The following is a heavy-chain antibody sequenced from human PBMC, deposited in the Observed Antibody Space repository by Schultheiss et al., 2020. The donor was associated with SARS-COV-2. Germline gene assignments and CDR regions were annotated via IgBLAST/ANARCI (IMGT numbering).Heavy chain of an antibody. CDR3: ATAPYTSGWFDY. Sequence: GGSLRLSCAASGFTFSSYWMSWVRQAPGKGLEWVSGINWNGGSTGYADSVKGRLTISTDNAKNSLHLQMNSLRAEDTAVYYCATAPYTSGWFDYWGRGTLVTVSS. D-gene: IGHD6-19*01. J-gene: IGHJ4*02. CDR1: GFTFSSYW. CDR2: INWNGGST. V-gene: IGHV3-20*04.